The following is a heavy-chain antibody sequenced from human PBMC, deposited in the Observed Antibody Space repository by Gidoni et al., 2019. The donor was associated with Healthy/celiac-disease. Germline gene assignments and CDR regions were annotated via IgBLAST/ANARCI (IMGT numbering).Heavy chain of an antibody. D-gene: IGHD6-19*01. CDR1: GFTFSSYA. J-gene: IGHJ3*02. Sequence: EVQLLESGGGLVQPGGSLRLSCAASGFTFSSYAMSWVRQAPGKGLEWVSAISGSGGSTYYADSVKGRFTISRDNSKNTLYLQMNSLRAEDTAVYYCAKDPVRIAVAGTDAFDIWGQGTMVTVSS. CDR2: ISGSGGST. CDR3: AKDPVRIAVAGTDAFDI. V-gene: IGHV3-23*01.